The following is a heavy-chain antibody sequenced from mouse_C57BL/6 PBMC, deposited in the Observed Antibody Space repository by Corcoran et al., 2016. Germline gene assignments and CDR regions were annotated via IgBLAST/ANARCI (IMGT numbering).Heavy chain of an antibody. CDR2: INPNNGGT. D-gene: IGHD1-1*01. Sequence: EVQLQQSGPELVKPGASVKISCKASGYTFTDYYMNWVKQSHGKSLEWIGDINPNNGGTSYNQKFKGKATLTVDKSSSTAYMELRSLTSEDSAVYYCARTLTTVVPGFAYWGQGTLVNVSA. J-gene: IGHJ3*01. CDR3: ARTLTTVVPGFAY. CDR1: GYTFTDYY. V-gene: IGHV1-26*01.